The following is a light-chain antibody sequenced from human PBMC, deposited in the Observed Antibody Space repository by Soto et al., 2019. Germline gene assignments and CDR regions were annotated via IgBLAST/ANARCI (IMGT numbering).Light chain of an antibody. J-gene: IGKJ1*01. CDR1: QSVSRSY. V-gene: IGKV3D-15*01. Sequence: PGERVTLSCRASQSVSRSYLTCYQHKPGQAPRLLICGASTRATGIPARFSGSGSGTEFTLTINSLQSEDVAVYYCQQYNNWPRTFGQGTKVDI. CDR2: GAS. CDR3: QQYNNWPRT.